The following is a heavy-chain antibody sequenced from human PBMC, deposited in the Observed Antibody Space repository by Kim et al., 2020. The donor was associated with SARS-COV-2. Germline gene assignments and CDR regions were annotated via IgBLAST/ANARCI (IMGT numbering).Heavy chain of an antibody. Sequence: GGSLRLACAASGFTISDFSMNWVRQAPGKGLEWVSSISSSSGFIYYADSVKGRFTISRDNAENSLYLLMNSLRAEDTAVYYCARSYKALAGFWGQGTLVT. CDR2: ISSSSGFI. CDR1: GFTISDFS. J-gene: IGHJ4*02. D-gene: IGHD1-1*01. CDR3: ARSYKALAGF. V-gene: IGHV3-21*01.